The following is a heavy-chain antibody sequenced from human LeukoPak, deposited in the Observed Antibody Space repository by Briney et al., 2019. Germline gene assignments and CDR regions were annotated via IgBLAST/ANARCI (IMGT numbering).Heavy chain of an antibody. CDR1: GFTFSSYG. D-gene: IGHD3-22*01. J-gene: IGHJ4*02. V-gene: IGHV3-33*01. CDR2: IWYDGNNK. Sequence: PGGSLRLSCAASGFTFSSYGMHWVRQAPGKGLEWVAVIWYDGNNKYYADSVKGRFTISRDNSKNTLYLQMNSLRAEDTAVYYCARNADSSGYYYVGLLGYWGQGTLVTVSS. CDR3: ARNADSSGYYYVGLLGY.